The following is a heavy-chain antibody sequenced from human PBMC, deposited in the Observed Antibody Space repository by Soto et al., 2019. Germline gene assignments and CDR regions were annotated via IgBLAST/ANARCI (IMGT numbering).Heavy chain of an antibody. D-gene: IGHD2-2*01. Sequence: EVQLLETGGGLVQPGGSLRLSCKASGFIFQNFVINWVRQAPGKGLEWVSIIGGTGQYTFYADSVRGRFTFSRDNSGKTVYLEMNSLRARDPALYFWGKGGTSHIYGIDVWGPGTTVIVSS. CDR3: GKGGTSHIYGIDV. CDR1: GFIFQNFV. CDR2: IGGTGQYT. V-gene: IGHV3-23*01. J-gene: IGHJ6*02.